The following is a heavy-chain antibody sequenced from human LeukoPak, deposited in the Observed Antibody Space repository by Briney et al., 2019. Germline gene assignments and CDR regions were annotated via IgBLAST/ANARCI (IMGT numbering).Heavy chain of an antibody. CDR3: ARWRAASADPFDY. Sequence: GGSLRLSCAASGFTFSDYYMIWIRQAPGKGLEWVSYISSSGSYTNYADSVKGRVTISRDNAKNSLYLQMNSLRAEDTAVYYCARWRAASADPFDYWGQGTLVTVSS. CDR1: GFTFSDYY. J-gene: IGHJ4*02. CDR2: ISSSGSYT. D-gene: IGHD6-13*01. V-gene: IGHV3-11*06.